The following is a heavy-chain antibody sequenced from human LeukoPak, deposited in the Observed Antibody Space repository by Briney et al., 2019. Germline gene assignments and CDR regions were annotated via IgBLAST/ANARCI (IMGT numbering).Heavy chain of an antibody. J-gene: IGHJ4*02. Sequence: ASVKVSCKASGGTFSSYAISWVRQAPGQGLEWMGGIIPIFGTANYAQKFQGRVTITADESTSTAYMELSSLRSKDTAVYYCARTSIAARHSFDYWGQGTLVAVSS. V-gene: IGHV1-69*13. CDR1: GGTFSSYA. CDR3: ARTSIAARHSFDY. CDR2: IIPIFGTA. D-gene: IGHD6-6*01.